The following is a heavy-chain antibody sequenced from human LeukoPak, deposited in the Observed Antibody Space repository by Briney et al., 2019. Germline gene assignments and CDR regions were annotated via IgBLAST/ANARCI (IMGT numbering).Heavy chain of an antibody. CDR2: IYSCGST. V-gene: IGHV3-66*03. CDR1: GFTVSSNY. CDR3: ARTTSVSYVGDAFDI. D-gene: IGHD1-26*01. Sequence: GGSLRLSCAASGFTVSSNYMSWVRQAPGKGLEWVSVIYSCGSTYYADSVKGRFTISRDNSKNTLYLQMNNLRAEDTAVYYCARTTSVSYVGDAFDIWGQGTMVTVSS. J-gene: IGHJ3*02.